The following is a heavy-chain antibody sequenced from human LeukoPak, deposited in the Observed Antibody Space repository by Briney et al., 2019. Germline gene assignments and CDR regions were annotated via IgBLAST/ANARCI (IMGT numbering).Heavy chain of an antibody. V-gene: IGHV1-8*01. CDR2: MNPNSGNT. CDR3: ARVWDSSGSYYYYYHGMDV. Sequence: ASVKVSCKASGYTFTSYDINWVRQATGQGLEWMGWMNPNSGNTGYAQKFQGRVTMTRNTSISTAYMELSSLRSEDTAVYYCARVWDSSGSYYYYYHGMDVWGQGTTVTVSS. D-gene: IGHD6-19*01. J-gene: IGHJ6*02. CDR1: GYTFTSYD.